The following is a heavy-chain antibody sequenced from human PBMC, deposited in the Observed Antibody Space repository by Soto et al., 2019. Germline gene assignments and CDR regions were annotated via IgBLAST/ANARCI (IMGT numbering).Heavy chain of an antibody. CDR2: ISGSGGST. Sequence: HPGGSLRLSCAASGFTFSSYAMSWVRQAPGKGLEWVSAISGSGGSTYYADSVKGRFTISRDNSKNTLYLQMNSLRAEDTAVYYCAKTTGYSSGWYYFDYWGQGTLVTVSS. CDR1: GFTFSSYA. J-gene: IGHJ4*02. D-gene: IGHD6-19*01. CDR3: AKTTGYSSGWYYFDY. V-gene: IGHV3-23*01.